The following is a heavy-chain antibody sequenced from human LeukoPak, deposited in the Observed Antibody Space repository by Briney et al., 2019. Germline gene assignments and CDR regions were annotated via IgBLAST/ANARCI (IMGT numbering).Heavy chain of an antibody. CDR3: ARGVSEGSGTYYIVY. D-gene: IGHD3-10*01. V-gene: IGHV3-21*01. CDR2: ISSTSSYI. J-gene: IGHJ4*02. Sequence: PGGSLRLSCAASGFTFSIYSMNWVRQAPGKGLEWVSSISSTSSYIYYADSVKGRFTISRDNAKNSPYLQMSSLRAEDTAVYYCARGVSEGSGTYYIVYWGQGTLVTVSS. CDR1: GFTFSIYS.